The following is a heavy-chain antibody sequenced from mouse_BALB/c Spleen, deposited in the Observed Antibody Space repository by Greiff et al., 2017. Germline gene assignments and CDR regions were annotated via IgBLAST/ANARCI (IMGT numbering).Heavy chain of an antibody. D-gene: IGHD1-2*01. CDR2: ISYSGST. J-gene: IGHJ3*01. CDR3: ARSLIHYYGYWFAY. V-gene: IGHV3-8*02. CDR1: GDSITSGY. Sequence: VQLKESGPSLVKPSQTLSLTCSVTGDSITSGYWNWIRKFPGNKLEYMGYISYSGSTYYNPSLKSRISITRDTSKNQYYLQLNSVTTEDTATYYCARSLIHYYGYWFAYWGQGTLVTVSA.